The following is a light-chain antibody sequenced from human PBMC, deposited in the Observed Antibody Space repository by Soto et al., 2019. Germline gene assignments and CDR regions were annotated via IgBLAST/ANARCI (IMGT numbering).Light chain of an antibody. CDR2: DVS. CDR1: SSVLGDYNY. Sequence: QSVLTQPASVSGSPGQSITISCTGASSVLGDYNYVSWYQQHPGKAPKLMIYDVSSRPSGVSDRFSGSKSGNTASLTISGLQAEDEADYYCTSYTTTGTYAFATGTKVTVL. V-gene: IGLV2-14*03. CDR3: TSYTTTGTYA. J-gene: IGLJ1*01.